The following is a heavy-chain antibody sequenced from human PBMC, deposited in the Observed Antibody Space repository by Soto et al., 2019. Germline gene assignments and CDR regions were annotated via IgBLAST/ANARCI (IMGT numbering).Heavy chain of an antibody. J-gene: IGHJ6*02. V-gene: IGHV3-48*03. CDR2: ISSSGQTI. CDR1: EFTFSSYE. Sequence: PGGSLRLSCAASEFTFSSYEMNWVRQAPGKGLEWVSYISSSGQTIYYADSVRGRFTISRDNAKNSLFLQMNSLRVEDTAVYYCARAQGRDSVWGTYIGIEERYYYYAMDVWGQGTTVTVSS. D-gene: IGHD3-16*01. CDR3: ARAQGRDSVWGTYIGIEERYYYYAMDV.